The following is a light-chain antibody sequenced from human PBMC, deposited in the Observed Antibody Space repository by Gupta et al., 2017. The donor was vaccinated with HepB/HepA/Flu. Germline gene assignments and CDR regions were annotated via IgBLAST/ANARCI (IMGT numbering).Light chain of an antibody. CDR2: DVN. V-gene: IGLV2-14*03. J-gene: IGLJ2*01. Sequence: QSALTQPASVSGSPGQSITISCTGTSSDVGAYNSVSWYQQHPGKAPKLMIYDVNIRPSGASYRFSGSKSGNTASLTXSXLQAEDXADYYCSTYTVITPVIFGGGTRLTVL. CDR3: STYTVITPVI. CDR1: SSDVGAYNS.